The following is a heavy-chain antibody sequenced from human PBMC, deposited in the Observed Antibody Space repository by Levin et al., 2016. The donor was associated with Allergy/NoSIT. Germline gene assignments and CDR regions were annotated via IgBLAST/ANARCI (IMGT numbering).Heavy chain of an antibody. V-gene: IGHV5-51*01. D-gene: IGHD1-14*01. CDR2: IYPGDSDT. J-gene: IGHJ4*02. Sequence: VRQAPGKGLEWMGIIYPGDSDTRYSPSFQGQVTISADKSISTAYLQWSSLTASDTAMYYCARRQAGGYYFDYWGQGTLVTVSS. CDR3: ARRQAGGYYFDY.